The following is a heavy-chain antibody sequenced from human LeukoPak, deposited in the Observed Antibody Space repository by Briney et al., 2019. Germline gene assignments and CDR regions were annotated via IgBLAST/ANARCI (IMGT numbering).Heavy chain of an antibody. CDR1: GGTFSSYA. V-gene: IGHV1-69*06. CDR2: IIPIFGTA. D-gene: IGHD3-3*01. J-gene: IGHJ6*03. Sequence: PLASVTVSCKASGGTFSSYAISWVRQAPGQGLEWMGGIIPIFGTANYAQKFQGRVTITADKSTSTAYMELSSLRSEDTAVYYCARDNRDWLGVVTVLDYYYYYMDVWGKGTTVTVSS. CDR3: ARDNRDWLGVVTVLDYYYYYMDV.